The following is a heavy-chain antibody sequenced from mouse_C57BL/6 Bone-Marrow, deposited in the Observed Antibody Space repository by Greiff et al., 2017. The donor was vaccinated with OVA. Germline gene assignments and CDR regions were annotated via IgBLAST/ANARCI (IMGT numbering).Heavy chain of an antibody. Sequence: SGPELVKPGASVKMSCKASGYTFTDYYMHWVKQSHVKSLEWIGYIYPNNGGNGYNQKFKGKATLTVDKSSSTAYMELRSLTSEDAAVYYCARGIYYDYGGGLFAYWGQGTLVTVSA. J-gene: IGHJ3*01. D-gene: IGHD2-4*01. CDR1: GYTFTDYY. V-gene: IGHV1-34*01. CDR3: ARGIYYDYGGGLFAY. CDR2: IYPNNGGN.